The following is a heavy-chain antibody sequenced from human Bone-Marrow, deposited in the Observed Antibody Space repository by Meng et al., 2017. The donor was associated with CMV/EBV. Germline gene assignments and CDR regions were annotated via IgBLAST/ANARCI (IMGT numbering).Heavy chain of an antibody. CDR2: ISGSGGST. CDR3: APLGYCSSTSCYREDY. J-gene: IGHJ4*02. D-gene: IGHD2-2*02. CDR1: GFTFSSYA. Sequence: GSLKISCAASGFTFSSYAMSWVRQAPGKGLEWVSAISGSGGSTYYADSVKGRFTISRDNSKNTLYLQMNSLRAEDTAVYYCAPLGYCSSTSCYREDYWGQGTMVTV. V-gene: IGHV3-23*01.